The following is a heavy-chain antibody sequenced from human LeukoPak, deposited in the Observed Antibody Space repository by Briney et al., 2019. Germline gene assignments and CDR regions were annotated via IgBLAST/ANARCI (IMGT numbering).Heavy chain of an antibody. D-gene: IGHD3-22*01. J-gene: IGHJ4*02. Sequence: GGSLRLSCAASGFTVSSKYMSWVRQAPGKGLEWVSTLYSNGNTYYADSVKGRFTISRDNSKNMLSLQMNSLRAEDTAVYYCARDYYDGSAYYSYYEYWGQGTLVTVSS. CDR2: LYSNGNT. CDR3: ARDYYDGSAYYSYYEY. V-gene: IGHV3-53*01. CDR1: GFTVSSKY.